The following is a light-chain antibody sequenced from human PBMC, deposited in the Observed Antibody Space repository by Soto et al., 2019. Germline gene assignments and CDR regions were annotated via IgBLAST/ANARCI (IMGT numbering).Light chain of an antibody. CDR1: QGISSW. Sequence: DIQMTQSPSSVSASVGDRVTITCRASQGISSWLAWYQHKPGKAPKLLIYAASSLQSGVPSRFSGSGSGTDFTLTISSLHPEDFATYYCQQANSFPRTFGQGTKLEIK. CDR3: QQANSFPRT. V-gene: IGKV1D-12*01. CDR2: AAS. J-gene: IGKJ2*01.